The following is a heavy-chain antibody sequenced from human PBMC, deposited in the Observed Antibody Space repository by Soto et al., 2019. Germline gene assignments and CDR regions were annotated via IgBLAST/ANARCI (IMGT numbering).Heavy chain of an antibody. J-gene: IGHJ4*02. CDR2: VYAAGNT. CDR1: ADSMTXXX. Sequence: ETLSLTCNVSADSMTXXXXSWIRQPAGKGLGWIGRVYAAGNTNYNPSLTGRVTMSIDTSKKQFSLRMTSLTAADTAVYFCARVFDYWSGFYVYWGQGILVTVSS. D-gene: IGHD3-3*01. CDR3: ARVFDYWSGFYVY. V-gene: IGHV4-4*07.